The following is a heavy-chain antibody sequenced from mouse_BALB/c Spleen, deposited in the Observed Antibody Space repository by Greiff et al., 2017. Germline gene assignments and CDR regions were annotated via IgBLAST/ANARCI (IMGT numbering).Heavy chain of an antibody. J-gene: IGHJ3*01. Sequence: SGAELVKPGASVKLSCKASGYTFTSYYMYWVKQRPGQGLEWIGEINPSNGGTNFNEKFKSKATLTVDKSSSTAYMQLSSLTSEDSAVYYCTRGDNWDWFAYWGQGTLVTVSA. CDR3: TRGDNWDWFAY. V-gene: IGHV1S81*02. CDR2: INPSNGGT. D-gene: IGHD4-1*01. CDR1: GYTFTSYY.